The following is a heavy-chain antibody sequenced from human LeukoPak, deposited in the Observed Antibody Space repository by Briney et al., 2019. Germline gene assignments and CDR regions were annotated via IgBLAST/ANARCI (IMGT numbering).Heavy chain of an antibody. V-gene: IGHV3-11*01. CDR2: ISSSGSTI. J-gene: IGHJ6*03. CDR3: ARASYYYYYMDV. CDR1: GFTFSDYY. Sequence: GGSLRLSCAASGFTFSDYYMSWIRQAPGKGPEWVSYISSSGSTIFYADSVKGRFTISRDNAKNSLYLQMNSLRAEDTAVYYCARASYYYYYMDVWGKGTTVTVSS.